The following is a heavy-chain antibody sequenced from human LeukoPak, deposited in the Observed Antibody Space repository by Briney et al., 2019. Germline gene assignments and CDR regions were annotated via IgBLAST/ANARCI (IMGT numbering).Heavy chain of an antibody. CDR1: GGSFSGYH. D-gene: IGHD1-26*01. J-gene: IGHJ5*02. CDR2: ISHIGST. V-gene: IGHV4-34*01. Sequence: SETLSLTCAVYGGSFSGYHWSWVRQPPGKGLEWIGEISHIGSTNYNPSLESRVTISVDTSKNQFSLKLSSVTAADTAVYYCARGRWEVRFDPWGQGTLVTVSS. CDR3: ARGRWEVRFDP.